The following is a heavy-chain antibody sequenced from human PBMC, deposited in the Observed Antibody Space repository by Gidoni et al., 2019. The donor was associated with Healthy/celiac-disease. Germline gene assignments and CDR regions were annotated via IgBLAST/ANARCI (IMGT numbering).Heavy chain of an antibody. CDR3: ARGSSGWYDFDY. CDR1: GYTFTGYY. Sequence: QVQLVQSGAAVKKPGASVKVYCKASGYTFTGYYRHWLRQAPGQGLEWMGWINPNRGGTNYAQKLQGRVTRTRDTSISTAYMELSRLRPDDTAVDYCARGSSGWYDFDYWGQGTLVTVSS. V-gene: IGHV1-2*02. J-gene: IGHJ4*02. D-gene: IGHD6-19*01. CDR2: INPNRGGT.